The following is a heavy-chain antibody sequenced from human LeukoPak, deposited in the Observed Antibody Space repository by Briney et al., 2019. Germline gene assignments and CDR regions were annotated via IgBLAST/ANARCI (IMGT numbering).Heavy chain of an antibody. Sequence: SETLSLTCAVYGGSFSGYYWSWIRQPPGKGLEWIGEINHSGSTNYNPSLKSRVTISVDTSKNQFSLKLNSVTAADTAVYYCARGGGTLTGYYFDYWGQGTLVTVSS. J-gene: IGHJ4*02. D-gene: IGHD3-16*01. CDR1: GGSFSGYY. V-gene: IGHV4-34*01. CDR3: ARGGGTLTGYYFDY. CDR2: INHSGST.